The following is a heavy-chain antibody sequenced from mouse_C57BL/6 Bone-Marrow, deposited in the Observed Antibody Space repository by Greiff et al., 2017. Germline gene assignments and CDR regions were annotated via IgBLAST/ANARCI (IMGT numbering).Heavy chain of an antibody. D-gene: IGHD6-1*01. J-gene: IGHJ1*03. V-gene: IGHV1-80*01. CDR2: IYPGDGDT. CDR1: GYAFSSYW. Sequence: QVQLQQSGAELVKPGASVKISCKASGYAFSSYWMNWVKQRPGKGLEWIGQIYPGDGDTNYNGKFKGKATLTADKSSSTAYMQLSSLTSEDSAVYFCARPTTWAHWYFDVWGTGTTVTVSS. CDR3: ARPTTWAHWYFDV.